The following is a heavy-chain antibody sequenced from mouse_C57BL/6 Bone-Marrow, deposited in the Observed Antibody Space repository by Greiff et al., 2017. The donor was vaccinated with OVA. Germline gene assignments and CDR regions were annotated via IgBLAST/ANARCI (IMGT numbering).Heavy chain of an antibody. V-gene: IGHV1-81*01. D-gene: IGHD2-9*01. Sequence: QVQLQQSGAELARPGASVKLSCKASGYTFTSYGISWVKQRTGQGLEWIGEIYPRSGNTYYNEKFKGKATLTADKSSSTAYMQLSSLTYEDSAVYYCARWTFYGYDVGGYWGQGTTLTVSS. CDR1: GYTFTSYG. CDR3: ARWTFYGYDVGGY. J-gene: IGHJ2*01. CDR2: IYPRSGNT.